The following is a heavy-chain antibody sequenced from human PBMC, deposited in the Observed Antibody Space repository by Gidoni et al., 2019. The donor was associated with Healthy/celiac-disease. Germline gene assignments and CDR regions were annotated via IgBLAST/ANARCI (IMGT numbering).Heavy chain of an antibody. D-gene: IGHD6-19*01. CDR1: GFPFSSYS. V-gene: IGHV3-48*01. CDR2: ISSSTSTI. Sequence: EVQLVESGGGLVQPGGSLRLSCSASGFPFSSYSMNWVRQAPGKGLEWVSYISSSTSTIYYADSVKGRFTISRDNGKNSLYLQMNSLRAEDTAVYYCARDSLPWLPMDYWGQGTLVTVSS. J-gene: IGHJ4*02. CDR3: ARDSLPWLPMDY.